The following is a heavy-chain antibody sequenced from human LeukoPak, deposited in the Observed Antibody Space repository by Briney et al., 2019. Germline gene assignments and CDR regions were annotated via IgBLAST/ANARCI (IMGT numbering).Heavy chain of an antibody. CDR1: GFSFSTYW. D-gene: IGHD4-11*01. CDR3: VRDNYGVDY. CDR2: INGDGSGT. V-gene: IGHV3-74*01. J-gene: IGHJ4*02. Sequence: GGSLRLSCAASGFSFSTYWMQWVRQAPGKGLVWVSHINGDGSGTTYADSVKGRFTISRDNANNTLYLQMNSLRAEDTAVYYCVRDNYGVDYWGQGTLVTVSS.